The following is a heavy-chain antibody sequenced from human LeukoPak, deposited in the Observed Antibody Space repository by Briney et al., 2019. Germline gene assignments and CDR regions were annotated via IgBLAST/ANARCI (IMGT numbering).Heavy chain of an antibody. V-gene: IGHV4-34*01. Sequence: PSETLSLTCAVYGGSFSGYYWSWIRQPPGKGLEGIGEINHSGSTNYNPSLKSRVTISVDTSKNQFSLKLSSVTAADTAVYYCASLPYGSGSYWGYWGQGTLVTVSS. CDR1: GGSFSGYY. CDR3: ASLPYGSGSYWGY. D-gene: IGHD3-10*01. J-gene: IGHJ4*02. CDR2: INHSGST.